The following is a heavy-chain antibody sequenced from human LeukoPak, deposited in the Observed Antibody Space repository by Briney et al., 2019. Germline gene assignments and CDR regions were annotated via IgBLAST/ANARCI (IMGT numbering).Heavy chain of an antibody. J-gene: IGHJ4*02. V-gene: IGHV3-74*01. D-gene: IGHD1-14*01. CDR3: ARDAAGLDY. CDR1: GFTFRNHW. CDR2: IKGDGTST. Sequence: PGGSLRLSCAASGFTFRNHWMHWVRQAPGKGLVWVSRIKGDGTSTIYADSVKGRSTISRDNAKNTVYLQMNSLKDEDTGVYYCARDAAGLDYWGQGTLVTVSS.